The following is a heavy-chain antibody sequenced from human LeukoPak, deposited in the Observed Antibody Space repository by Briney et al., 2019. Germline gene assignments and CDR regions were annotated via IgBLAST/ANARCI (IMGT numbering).Heavy chain of an antibody. Sequence: GGSLRLSCAASGFTFSSYEMNWVRQAPGKGLEWVSYISSGADSIYYADSVKGRFTIFRGNAKKSLYLQMNSLRAEDTAVYYCARDSIVRGVDHYYYGLDVWGQGTTVTISS. CDR1: GFTFSSYE. CDR3: ARDSIVRGVDHYYYGLDV. J-gene: IGHJ6*02. D-gene: IGHD3-10*01. CDR2: ISSGADSI. V-gene: IGHV3-48*03.